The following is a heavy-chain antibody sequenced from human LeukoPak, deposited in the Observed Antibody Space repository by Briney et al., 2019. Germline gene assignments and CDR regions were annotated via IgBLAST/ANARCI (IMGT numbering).Heavy chain of an antibody. CDR1: GGSFSNYY. J-gene: IGHJ6*03. CDR2: INDSGRT. CDR3: ARRWNYGRNYYIDV. V-gene: IGHV4-34*01. D-gene: IGHD1-7*01. Sequence: SETLSLTCAVYGGSFSNYYWSGIRHPPGKGLECIGEINDSGRTNYNPSLMSRVTVSVDTSKNQFSLRLTSVTATDTAVYYCARRWNYGRNYYIDVWGKGATVSVSS.